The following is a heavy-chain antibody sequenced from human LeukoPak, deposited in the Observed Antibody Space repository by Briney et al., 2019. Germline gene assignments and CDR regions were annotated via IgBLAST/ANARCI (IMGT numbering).Heavy chain of an antibody. D-gene: IGHD3-10*01. V-gene: IGHV3-66*01. CDR3: ARGGDSLHY. Sequence: PGGSLRLSCAASGFTVSSNFMTWVRQAPGKGLEWVSVIYSGGSTYYADSVKDRFTISRDNSKNMLYLQMNSLGAEDTAVCYCARGGDSLHYWGQGTLVTVSS. J-gene: IGHJ4*02. CDR1: GFTVSSNF. CDR2: IYSGGST.